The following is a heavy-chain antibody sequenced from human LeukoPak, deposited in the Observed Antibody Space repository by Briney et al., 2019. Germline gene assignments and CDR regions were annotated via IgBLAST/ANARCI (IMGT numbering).Heavy chain of an antibody. CDR2: IYYSGST. V-gene: IGHV4-39*01. J-gene: IGHJ4*02. D-gene: IGHD2-2*01. Sequence: PSETLSLTCTVSGGSISSSSYYWGWIRQPPGTGLEWIGSIYYSGSTYYNPSLKSRVTISVDTSKNQFSLKLSSVTAADTAVYYCARLRPAAPLAKYYFDYWGQGTLVTVSS. CDR3: ARLRPAAPLAKYYFDY. CDR1: GGSISSSSYY.